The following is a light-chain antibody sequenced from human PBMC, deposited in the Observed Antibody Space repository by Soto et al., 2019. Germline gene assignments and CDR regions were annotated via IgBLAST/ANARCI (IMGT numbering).Light chain of an antibody. J-gene: IGKJ1*01. CDR3: QQYDSSVWT. Sequence: EIVLTQSPGTLSLSPGERATLSCRASQSVSSTSLAWYQQKPGQAPRLLMYGVSSRATGIPDRFRGSGSGTDFTLTINRLEPEDFAVYFCQQYDSSVWTFGQGTKVEIK. CDR1: QSVSSTS. V-gene: IGKV3-20*01. CDR2: GVS.